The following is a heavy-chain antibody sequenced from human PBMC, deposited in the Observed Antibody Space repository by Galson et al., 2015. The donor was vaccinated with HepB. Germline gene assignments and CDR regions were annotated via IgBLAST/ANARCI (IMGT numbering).Heavy chain of an antibody. CDR1: GFTFSSYA. D-gene: IGHD1-7*01. CDR2: ISGSAGST. V-gene: IGHV3-23*01. Sequence: SLRLSCAASGFTFSSYALSWVRPAPGQGLEWVSAISGSAGSTYYAGSVKGRFTISRDNSKKTLYVQMNSLRAEDTALYYCARLTTSTTGNWFDPWGQGTLVTVSS. J-gene: IGHJ5*02. CDR3: ARLTTSTTGNWFDP.